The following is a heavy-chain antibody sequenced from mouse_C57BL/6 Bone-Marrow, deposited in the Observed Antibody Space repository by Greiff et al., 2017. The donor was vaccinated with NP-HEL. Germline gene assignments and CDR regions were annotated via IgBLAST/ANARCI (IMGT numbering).Heavy chain of an antibody. J-gene: IGHJ4*01. D-gene: IGHD2-3*01. Sequence: EVQRVESGGDLVKPGGSLKLSCAASGFTFSSYGMSWVRQTPDKRLEWVATISSGGSYTYYPDSVKGRFTISRDNAKNTLYLQMSSLKSEDTAMYYCARIYDGYYYAMDYWGQGTSVTVSS. V-gene: IGHV5-6*01. CDR1: GFTFSSYG. CDR2: ISSGGSYT. CDR3: ARIYDGYYYAMDY.